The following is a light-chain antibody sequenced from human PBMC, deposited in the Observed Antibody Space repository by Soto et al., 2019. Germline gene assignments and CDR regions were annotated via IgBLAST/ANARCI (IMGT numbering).Light chain of an antibody. CDR2: EVS. CDR1: SSDVGGYNF. Sequence: SCLTLPASLSGSPGQSNTISCTGTSSDVGGYNFVSWYQQHPGKAPKLVIYEVSKRPSGVSPRFSGSKSGNTASLTISGLQAADEADYYCTSFRRRTAYVFGAGTKVTVL. CDR3: TSFRRRTAYV. J-gene: IGLJ1*01. V-gene: IGLV2-14*01.